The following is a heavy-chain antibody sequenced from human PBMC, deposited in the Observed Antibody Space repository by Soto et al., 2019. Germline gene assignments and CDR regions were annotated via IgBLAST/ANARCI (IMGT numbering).Heavy chain of an antibody. D-gene: IGHD6-19*01. J-gene: IGHJ4*02. CDR2: VYYSGTT. CDR3: ARLRKLGYSSGWLPPFDY. CDR1: GGSTSSSIYS. V-gene: IGHV4-39*01. Sequence: SETLSLTCSLAGGSTSSSIYSWGWIRQPPGKGLAWIGSVYYSGTTYYNPSLKSRLTISVDTSKNQFSLTLSSVTAADTAVYYCARLRKLGYSSGWLPPFDYWGQGTLVTVS.